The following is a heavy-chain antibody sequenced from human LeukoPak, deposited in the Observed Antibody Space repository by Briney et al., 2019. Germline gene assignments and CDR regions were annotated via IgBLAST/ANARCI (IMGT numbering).Heavy chain of an antibody. D-gene: IGHD1-14*01. CDR3: ARIGSSRRNLPFDY. CDR2: IYYSGST. CDR1: GGSISSYY. Sequence: PSETLSLTCTVSGGSISSYYWSWIRQPPGKGLEWIGYIYYSGSTNYNPSLKSRVTISVDTSKNQFSLKLSSVTAADTAVYYCARIGSSRRNLPFDYWGQGTLVTVSS. J-gene: IGHJ4*02. V-gene: IGHV4-59*01.